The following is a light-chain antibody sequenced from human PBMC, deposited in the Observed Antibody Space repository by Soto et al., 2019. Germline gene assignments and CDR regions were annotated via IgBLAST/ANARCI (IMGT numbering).Light chain of an antibody. CDR1: QSVPNN. CDR3: QQVKTYPRT. J-gene: IGKJ4*01. V-gene: IGKV1-9*01. CDR2: EES. Sequence: DIHLTQSPSFLSASVGDRVTITYRPSQSVPNNMAWYQQKPGEPPKLLIYEESTLHSGVPSRFIGRKSWTHFTLTIDSLQPEDFATDYCQQVKTYPRTFGGGTKVEIK.